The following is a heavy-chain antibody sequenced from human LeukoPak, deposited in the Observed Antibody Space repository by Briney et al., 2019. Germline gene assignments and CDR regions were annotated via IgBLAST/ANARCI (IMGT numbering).Heavy chain of an antibody. CDR2: VYYMGST. J-gene: IGHJ4*02. D-gene: IGHD4-17*01. CDR1: GGSISSSSHY. CDR3: ARHGPYDHGDL. V-gene: IGHV4-39*01. Sequence: KPPETLSLTCSVSGGSISSSSHYWGWIRQPPGKGLEWIGSVYYMGSTQYNPSLTSRVTISVDTSRRQFSLKMSSVTAADTAVYYCARHGPYDHGDLWGQGTLVTVSA.